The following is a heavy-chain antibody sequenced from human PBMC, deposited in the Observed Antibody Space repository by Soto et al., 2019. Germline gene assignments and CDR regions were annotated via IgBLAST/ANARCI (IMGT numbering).Heavy chain of an antibody. D-gene: IGHD5-18*01. CDR1: GFTFSSYW. CDR3: ASGGEYSYGNFDY. CDR2: IKQDGSEK. V-gene: IGHV3-7*03. Sequence: GGSLRLSCAASGFTFSSYWMSWVRQAPGKGLEWVANIKQDGSEKYYVDSVKGRFTISRDNAKNSLYLQMNSLRAEDTAVYYCASGGEYSYGNFDYWGQGTLVTVSS. J-gene: IGHJ4*02.